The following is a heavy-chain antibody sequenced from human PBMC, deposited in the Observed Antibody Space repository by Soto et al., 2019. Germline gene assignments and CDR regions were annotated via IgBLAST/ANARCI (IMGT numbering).Heavy chain of an antibody. CDR2: IYYSGST. D-gene: IGHD1-7*01. CDR1: GGSISSSSYY. CDR3: ASPYNWNYVNYYYYMDV. Sequence: SETLSLTCTVSGGSISSSSYYWGWIRQPPGKGLEWIGSIYYSGSTYYNPSLKSRVTISVDTSKNQFSLKLSSVTAADTAVYYCASPYNWNYVNYYYYMDVWGKGTTVTVSS. J-gene: IGHJ6*03. V-gene: IGHV4-39*01.